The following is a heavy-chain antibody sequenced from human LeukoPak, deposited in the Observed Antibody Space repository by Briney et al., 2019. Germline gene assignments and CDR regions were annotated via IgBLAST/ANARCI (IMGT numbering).Heavy chain of an antibody. D-gene: IGHD1-1*01. J-gene: IGHJ3*02. V-gene: IGHV1-46*01. Sequence: ASVKVSCKASAYTFTSYYMHWVRQAPGQGLEWMGITNPSGGNTYYAQKFQGRVSLTRDTSTNTVYMELSSLRSEDTAVYYCAGERSIREGYNSDAVNIWGQGTMVTVSS. CDR3: AGERSIREGYNSDAVNI. CDR1: AYTFTSYY. CDR2: TNPSGGNT.